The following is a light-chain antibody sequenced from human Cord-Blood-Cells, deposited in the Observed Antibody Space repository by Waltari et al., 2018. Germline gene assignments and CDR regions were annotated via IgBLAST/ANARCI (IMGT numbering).Light chain of an antibody. CDR1: QSISSY. V-gene: IGKV1-39*01. J-gene: IGKJ1*01. CDR3: QQSYSTPRT. CDR2: AAS. Sequence: DIQMTQSPSSLSASGGARVTITCRASQSISSYLNWYQQKPGKAPKLLIYAASSLQSGVPSRFSGSGSGTDFTLTISSLQPEDFATYYCQQSYSTPRTFGQGTKVEIK.